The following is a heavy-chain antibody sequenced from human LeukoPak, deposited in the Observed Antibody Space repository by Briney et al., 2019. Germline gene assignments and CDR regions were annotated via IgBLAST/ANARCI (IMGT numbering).Heavy chain of an antibody. D-gene: IGHD3-10*01. CDR1: GGTFSSYA. J-gene: IGHJ6*02. V-gene: IGHV1-69*13. CDR2: IIPIFGTA. Sequence: SVKVSCKASGGTFSSYAISWVRQAPGQGLEWMGGIIPIFGTANYAQKFQGRVTITADESTSTAYMELSSLRSEDTAVYYCARATMVRGVSQSYYYYGMDVWGQGTTVTVSS. CDR3: ARATMVRGVSQSYYYYGMDV.